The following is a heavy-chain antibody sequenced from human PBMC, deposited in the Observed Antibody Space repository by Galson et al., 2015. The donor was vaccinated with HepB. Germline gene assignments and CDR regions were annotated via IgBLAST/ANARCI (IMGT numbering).Heavy chain of an antibody. J-gene: IGHJ4*02. D-gene: IGHD1-26*01. CDR3: ASSGVGATSDY. Sequence: SLRLSCAASGFTFSSYSMNWVRQAPGKGLEWVSSISSSSSYIYYADSVKGRFTISRDNAKNSLYLQMNSLRAEDTAVYYCASSGVGATSDYWGQGTLVTVSS. CDR1: GFTFSSYS. CDR2: ISSSSSYI. V-gene: IGHV3-21*01.